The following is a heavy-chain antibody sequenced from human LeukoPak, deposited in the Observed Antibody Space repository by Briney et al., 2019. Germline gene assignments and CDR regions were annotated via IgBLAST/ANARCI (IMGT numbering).Heavy chain of an antibody. V-gene: IGHV1-18*01. J-gene: IGHJ4*02. CDR1: GYTFTTYG. D-gene: IGHD3-3*01. Sequence: ASVKVSCKASGYTFTTYGISWVRQAPGQGLEWMGWISAYNGNTNYAQKLQGRVTMTTDTSTSTAYMELRSLRSDDTAVYYCARVSMKATSFGVVIDFWGQGTLVTVSS. CDR3: ARVSMKATSFGVVIDF. CDR2: ISAYNGNT.